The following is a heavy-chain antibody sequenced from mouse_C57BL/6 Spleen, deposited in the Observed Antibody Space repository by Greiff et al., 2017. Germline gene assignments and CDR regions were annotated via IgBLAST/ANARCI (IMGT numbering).Heavy chain of an antibody. V-gene: IGHV1-82*01. Sequence: QVQLKESGPELVKPGASVKISCKASGYAFSSSWMNWVKQRPGKGLEWIGRIYPGDGDTNYNGKFKGKATLTADKSSSTAYMQLSSLTSEDSAVYFCARAFLYDGYYVPWFAYWGQGTLVTVSA. J-gene: IGHJ3*01. D-gene: IGHD2-3*01. CDR3: ARAFLYDGYYVPWFAY. CDR1: GYAFSSSW. CDR2: IYPGDGDT.